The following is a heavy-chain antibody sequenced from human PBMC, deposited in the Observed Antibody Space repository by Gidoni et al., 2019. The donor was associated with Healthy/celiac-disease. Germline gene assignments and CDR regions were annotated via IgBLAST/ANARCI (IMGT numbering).Heavy chain of an antibody. CDR3: ARMFGPKEPWYFDL. D-gene: IGHD3-10*02. CDR1: GGPISSYY. V-gene: IGHV4-59*01. CDR2: IYYSGST. Sequence: QVQLQESGPGLVKPSETLSLTCTVSGGPISSYYWSWLRKPPGKGLEWIGYIYYSGSTNYNPSLKSRVTISVDTSKNQFSLKLSSVTAADTAVYYCARMFGPKEPWYFDLWGRGTLVTVSS. J-gene: IGHJ2*01.